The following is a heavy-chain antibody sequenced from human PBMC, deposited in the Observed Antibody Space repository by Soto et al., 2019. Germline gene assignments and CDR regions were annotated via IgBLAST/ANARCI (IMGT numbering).Heavy chain of an antibody. Sequence: PGGSLRLSCAASGFTFSSYGMHWVRQAPGKGLEWVAVISYDGSNKYYADSVKGRFTISRDNSKNTLYLQMNSLRAEDTAVYYCARDAEYCSGGSCYSDVYYYYGMDVWGQGTTVTVYS. V-gene: IGHV3-30*03. CDR1: GFTFSSYG. J-gene: IGHJ6*02. D-gene: IGHD2-15*01. CDR3: ARDAEYCSGGSCYSDVYYYYGMDV. CDR2: ISYDGSNK.